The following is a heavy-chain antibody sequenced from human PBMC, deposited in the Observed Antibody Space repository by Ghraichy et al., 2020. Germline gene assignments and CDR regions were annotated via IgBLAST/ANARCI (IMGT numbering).Heavy chain of an antibody. CDR3: AAGGYDFWSGYAHCDY. CDR1: RVHVCTPA. V-gene: IGHV1-58*02. CDR2: IVVGSGNT. J-gene: IGHJ4*02. Sequence: SVKVSCKVCRVHVCTPATHSVLLCRLQRQKKIGWIVVGSGNTNYAQKFQERVTITRDMSTSTAYMELSSLRSEDTAVYYCAAGGYDFWSGYAHCDYWGQGTLVTVAS. D-gene: IGHD3-3*01.